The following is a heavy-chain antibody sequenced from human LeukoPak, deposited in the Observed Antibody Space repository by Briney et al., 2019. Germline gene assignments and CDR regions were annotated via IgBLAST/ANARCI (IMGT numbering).Heavy chain of an antibody. CDR3: ARGHKAAAGTGWFDP. V-gene: IGHV4-39*07. J-gene: IGHJ5*02. D-gene: IGHD6-13*01. CDR1: GGSISSSSYY. CDR2: IYYSGST. Sequence: SETLSLTCTVSGGSISSSSYYWGWISQPPGKGLDWIGSIYYSGSTYYNPSLKSRVTISVDTSKNQFSLKLSSVTAADTAVYYCARGHKAAAGTGWFDPWGQGTLVTVSS.